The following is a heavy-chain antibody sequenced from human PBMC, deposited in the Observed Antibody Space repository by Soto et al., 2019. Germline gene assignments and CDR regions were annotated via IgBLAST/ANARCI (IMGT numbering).Heavy chain of an antibody. Sequence: QVQLVQSGAEVKKPGSSVKVSCKASGGTFSSYTISWVRQAPGQGLEWMGRIIPILGIANYAQKFQGRVIIPADNSTTTAYMELSSLRSEDTAVYYCPTHDDGGNSGGESRFDYWGQGTLVTVSS. V-gene: IGHV1-69*02. J-gene: IGHJ4*02. CDR1: GGTFSSYT. CDR2: IIPILGIA. D-gene: IGHD4-17*01. CDR3: PTHDDGGNSGGESRFDY.